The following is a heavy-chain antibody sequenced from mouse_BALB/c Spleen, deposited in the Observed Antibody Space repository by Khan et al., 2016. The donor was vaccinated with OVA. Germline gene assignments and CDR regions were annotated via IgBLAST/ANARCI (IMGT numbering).Heavy chain of an antibody. V-gene: IGHV1S135*01. CDR3: TRHGYVAWFTY. CDR1: GYSFTSYY. J-gene: IGHJ3*01. D-gene: IGHD2-2*01. CDR2: IDPFSGGT. Sequence: EVQLQQSGPELMKPGDSVKISCKASGYSFTSYYIHWLMQSHGKSLEWIGYIDPFSGGTTYNQKFKGKATLTVDKSSSTPYIHRSNLTSADFAVYYCTRHGYVAWFTYWGQGTLVTVSS.